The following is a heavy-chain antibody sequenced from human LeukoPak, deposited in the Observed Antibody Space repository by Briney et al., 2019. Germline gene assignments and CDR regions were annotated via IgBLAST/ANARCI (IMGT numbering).Heavy chain of an antibody. D-gene: IGHD6-19*01. CDR2: IKQDGSEK. V-gene: IGHV3-7*01. CDR3: ARDGGAGSYYFDY. J-gene: IGHJ4*02. Sequence: GGSLRLSCAASGFTFSSYWMSWVRQAPGKGLEWVANIKQDGSEKYYVDSLKGRFTISRDNAKNSLYLQMNSLRAEDTAVYYCARDGGAGSYYFDYWGQGTLVTVSS. CDR1: GFTFSSYW.